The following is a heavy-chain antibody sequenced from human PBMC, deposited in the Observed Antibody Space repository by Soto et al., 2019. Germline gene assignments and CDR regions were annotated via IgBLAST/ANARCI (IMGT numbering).Heavy chain of an antibody. J-gene: IGHJ4*02. V-gene: IGHV1-58*02. CDR1: GYTFTSYG. Sequence: SVKVSCKASGYTFTSYGISWVRQAPGQGLEWIGWIVVGSGNTNYAQKFQERVTITRDMSTSTAYMELSSLRSEDTAVYYCAKRPLSIITFDYWGLGTLVTVSS. CDR3: AKRPLSIITFDY. CDR2: IVVGSGNT. D-gene: IGHD3-22*01.